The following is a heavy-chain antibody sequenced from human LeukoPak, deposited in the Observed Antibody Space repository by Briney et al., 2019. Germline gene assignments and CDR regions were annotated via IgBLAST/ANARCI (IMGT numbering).Heavy chain of an antibody. CDR2: IYHSGST. CDR1: GYSISSGYY. Sequence: SETLSLTCAVSGYSISSGYYWGWIRQPPGKGLEWIGSIYHSGSTYYNPSLKSRVTISVDTSKNQFSLKLSSVTAADTAEYYCARLPPYCGGDCYSGAFDIWGQGTMVTVSS. D-gene: IGHD2-21*01. V-gene: IGHV4-38-2*01. J-gene: IGHJ3*02. CDR3: ARLPPYCGGDCYSGAFDI.